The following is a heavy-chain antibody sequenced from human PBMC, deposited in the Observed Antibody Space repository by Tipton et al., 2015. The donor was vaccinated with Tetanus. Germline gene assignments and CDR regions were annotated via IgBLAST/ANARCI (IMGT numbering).Heavy chain of an antibody. J-gene: IGHJ4*02. V-gene: IGHV3-23*01. Sequence: SLRLSCAAFGFIFSSYALSWVRQTPGKGLEWVSGISGSTGRTSYADSVKGRFTISRDNSKNTLFLQMNSLRAEDTAVYYCTKGGDEILGATCFDYWGQGTLVAVSS. D-gene: IGHD1-26*01. CDR1: GFIFSSYA. CDR2: ISGSTGRT. CDR3: TKGGDEILGATCFDY.